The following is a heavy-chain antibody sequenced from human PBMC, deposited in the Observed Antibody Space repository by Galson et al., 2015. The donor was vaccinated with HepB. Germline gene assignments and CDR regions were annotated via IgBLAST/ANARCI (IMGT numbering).Heavy chain of an antibody. CDR3: ARDDKTYYDFWSATGGYSYGMDV. D-gene: IGHD3-3*01. CDR1: GFTFSSYA. V-gene: IGHV3-30-3*01. CDR2: ISYDGRNK. J-gene: IGHJ6*02. Sequence: SLRLSCAASGFTFSSYAMSWVRQGSGKGLEWVAVISYDGRNKYYADSVKGRFTISRDNSKNTLYLQMNSLRAEDTAVYYCARDDKTYYDFWSATGGYSYGMDVWGQGTTVTVSS.